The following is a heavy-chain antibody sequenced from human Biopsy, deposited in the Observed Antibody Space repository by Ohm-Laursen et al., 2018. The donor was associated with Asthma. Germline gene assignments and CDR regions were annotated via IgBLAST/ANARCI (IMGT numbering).Heavy chain of an antibody. J-gene: IGHJ4*02. CDR1: GFTFSSYW. Sequence: SLRLSCTALGFTFSSYWMHWVRQAPGKGLVWVSRINTDGRTTSYADSVKGRFTVSRDNAKLYLQMNSLRDEDTAVYYCTRGGLEPFDHWGQGTLVTVSS. CDR3: TRGGLEPFDH. D-gene: IGHD1-1*01. V-gene: IGHV3-74*01. CDR2: INTDGRTT.